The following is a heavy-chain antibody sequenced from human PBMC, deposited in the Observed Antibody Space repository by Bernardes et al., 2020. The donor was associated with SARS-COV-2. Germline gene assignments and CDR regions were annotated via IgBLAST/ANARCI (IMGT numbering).Heavy chain of an antibody. CDR2: ISSSSSTI. CDR1: GFTFSSYS. Sequence: GGSLRLSCAASGFTFSSYSMNWVRQAPGKGLEWVSYISSSSSTIYYADSVKGRFTISRDNAKNSLYLQMNSLRAEDTAVYYCASFWSGGNHYGMDVWGQGTTVTVSS. CDR3: ASFWSGGNHYGMDV. J-gene: IGHJ6*02. D-gene: IGHD3-3*01. V-gene: IGHV3-48*01.